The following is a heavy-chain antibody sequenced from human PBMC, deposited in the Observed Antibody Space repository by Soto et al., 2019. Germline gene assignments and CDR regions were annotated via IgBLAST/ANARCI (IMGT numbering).Heavy chain of an antibody. J-gene: IGHJ5*02. CDR2: IYYSGST. CDR1: GGSISSYY. V-gene: IGHV4-59*08. D-gene: IGHD3-22*01. CDR3: ARLGYYDSSAPNWFDP. Sequence: TLSLTCTVSGGSISSYYWSWIRQPPGKGLEWIGYIYYSGSTNYNPSLKSRVTISVDTSKNQFSLKLSSVTAADTAVYYCARLGYYDSSAPNWFDPWGQGTLVTVSS.